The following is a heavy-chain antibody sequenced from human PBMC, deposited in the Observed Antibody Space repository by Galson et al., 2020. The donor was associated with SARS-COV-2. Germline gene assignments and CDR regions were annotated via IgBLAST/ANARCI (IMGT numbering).Heavy chain of an antibody. J-gene: IGHJ3*01. CDR3: ATLTPYYYDRTGYDYDPVHH. Sequence: ASVKVSCRTSGYTFTKYDIYWVRQTTGQGLEWMGWMHPTSGRTGYAQNFQGRVSMTRDTSTATAYMELTSLTSEDTAVYYCATLTPYYYDRTGYDYDPVHHWGQGTMVTVSS. CDR1: GYTFTKYD. D-gene: IGHD3-22*01. V-gene: IGHV1-8*01. CDR2: MHPTSGRT.